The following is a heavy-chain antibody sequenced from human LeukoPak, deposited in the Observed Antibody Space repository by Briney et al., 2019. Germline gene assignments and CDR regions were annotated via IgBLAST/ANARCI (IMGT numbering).Heavy chain of an antibody. J-gene: IGHJ6*03. Sequence: SVKVSCKASGGTFISYAISWVRQAPGQGLEWMGGIIPIFGTANYAQKFQGRVTITADKSTSTAYMELSSLRSADTAVYYCARTFEDIVVVPAANSMRHYYYYYMDVWGKGTTVTISS. D-gene: IGHD2-2*01. CDR2: IIPIFGTA. V-gene: IGHV1-69*06. CDR3: ARTFEDIVVVPAANSMRHYYYYYMDV. CDR1: GGTFISYA.